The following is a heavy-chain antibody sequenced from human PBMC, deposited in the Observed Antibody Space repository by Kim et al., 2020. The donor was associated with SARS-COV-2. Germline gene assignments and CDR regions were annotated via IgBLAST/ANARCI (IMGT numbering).Heavy chain of an antibody. Sequence: NYAQKSQGRVTITADESTSTAYMELSSLRSEDTAVYYCARFHGGGEPEAYWGQGTLVTVSS. V-gene: IGHV1-69*01. D-gene: IGHD3-16*01. CDR3: ARFHGGGEPEAY. J-gene: IGHJ4*02.